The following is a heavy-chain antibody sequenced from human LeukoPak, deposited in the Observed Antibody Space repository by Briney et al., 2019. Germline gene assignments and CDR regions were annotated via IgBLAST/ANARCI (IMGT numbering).Heavy chain of an antibody. Sequence: SETLSLTCAVYGGSLSGYYWSWIRQPRGKGLEWIGEISHSGSINYNPSLKSRVTISVDTSKNQFSLNLNSVTAADTAVYYCARIRNYGGIWAQGTMVTVS. CDR2: ISHSGSI. V-gene: IGHV4-34*01. CDR1: GGSLSGYY. D-gene: IGHD4-23*01. CDR3: ARIRNYGGI. J-gene: IGHJ3*02.